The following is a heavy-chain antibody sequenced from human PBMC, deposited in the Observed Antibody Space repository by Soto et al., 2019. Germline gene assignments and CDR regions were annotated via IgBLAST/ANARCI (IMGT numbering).Heavy chain of an antibody. D-gene: IGHD2-15*01. Sequence: GASVKVSCKASGYTFTSYYMHWVRQAPGQGLEWMGIINPSGGSTGYAQKFQGRVTMTRDTSTSTVYMELSSLRSEDTAVYYCARTLGYCSGGSCYSGAFDYWGQGTLVTVSS. CDR2: INPSGGST. CDR1: GYTFTSYY. J-gene: IGHJ4*02. V-gene: IGHV1-46*01. CDR3: ARTLGYCSGGSCYSGAFDY.